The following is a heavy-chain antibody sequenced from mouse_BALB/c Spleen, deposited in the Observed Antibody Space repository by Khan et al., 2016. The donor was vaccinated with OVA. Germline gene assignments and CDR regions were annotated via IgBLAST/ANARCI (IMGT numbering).Heavy chain of an antibody. D-gene: IGHD1-1*01. CDR3: ARGGYGTRAY. Sequence: EVELVESGGGLVKPGGSLKLSCAASGFTFSDYYMYWVRQTPEKRLEWVATISDGGSYTYYPDSEKGRFTIYRDNAKNNLYLQMRSLKADDTAMYYCARGGYGTRAYWGQGTLVTVSA. CDR2: ISDGGSYT. J-gene: IGHJ3*01. V-gene: IGHV5-4*02. CDR1: GFTFSDYY.